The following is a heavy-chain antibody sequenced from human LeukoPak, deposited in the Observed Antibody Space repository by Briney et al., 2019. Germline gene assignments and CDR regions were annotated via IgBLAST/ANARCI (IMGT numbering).Heavy chain of an antibody. CDR1: GFTFSSYG. CDR2: VWYGGSKK. J-gene: IGHJ4*02. Sequence: GALSLSCAASGFTFSSYGMHWVRRAPGKGLEWVAVVWYGGSKKYSSDSVKGRITISRDDSKNTLYLQMNSLRAEDTAVYYCARGVGYYDSSGTIDYWGQGTLVTVSS. V-gene: IGHV3-33*01. D-gene: IGHD3-22*01. CDR3: ARGVGYYDSSGTIDY.